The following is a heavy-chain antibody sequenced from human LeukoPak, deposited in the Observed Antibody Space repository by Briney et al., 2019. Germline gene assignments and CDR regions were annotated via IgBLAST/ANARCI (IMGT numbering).Heavy chain of an antibody. J-gene: IGHJ4*02. V-gene: IGHV3-9*01. CDR3: ARDRQTGDRLWRGGLDY. Sequence: GGSLRLSCAASGFTFDDYAMHWVRQAPGKGLEWVSGITWNSDTVDYGDSVKGRFAISRDNAKNSLYLQMNSLRAEDTAVYYCARDRQTGDRLWRGGLDYWGQGTLVTVSS. D-gene: IGHD7-27*01. CDR2: ITWNSDTV. CDR1: GFTFDDYA.